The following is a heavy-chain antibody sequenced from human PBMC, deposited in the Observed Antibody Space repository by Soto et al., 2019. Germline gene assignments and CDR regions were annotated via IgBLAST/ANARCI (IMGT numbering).Heavy chain of an antibody. CDR1: GFTFRSFT. V-gene: IGHV3-21*01. J-gene: IGHJ5*02. D-gene: IGHD6-13*01. CDR3: TRDASRDSSARGWFDP. Sequence: GGSLRLSCAASGFTFRSFTMNWVRHAPRKGLDWVSTISSNSAYIYYTDALRGRFSLSRDNAKNSLHLQMNSLRAEDTAVYYCTRDASRDSSARGWFDPWGPGTLATVSS. CDR2: ISSNSAYI.